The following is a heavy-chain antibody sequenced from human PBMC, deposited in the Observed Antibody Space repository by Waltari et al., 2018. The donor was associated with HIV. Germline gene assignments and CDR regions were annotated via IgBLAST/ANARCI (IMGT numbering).Heavy chain of an antibody. CDR2: ITVSGGST. J-gene: IGHJ4*02. CDR3: ARQSLGSFDY. Sequence: EVQLLESRGGLVQPGGSLRLSCATSGFTFSSYAMSWVRQAPRKGLEWVSAITVSGGSTYYADSVKGRFTISRDNSKNTLYLQMDSLRAEDTAVYYCARQSLGSFDYWGQGTLVTVSS. D-gene: IGHD7-27*01. V-gene: IGHV3-23*01. CDR1: GFTFSSYA.